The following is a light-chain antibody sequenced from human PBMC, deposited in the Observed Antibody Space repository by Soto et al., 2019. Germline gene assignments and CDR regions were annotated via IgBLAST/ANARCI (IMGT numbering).Light chain of an antibody. CDR3: LLSYSGGNWV. V-gene: IGLV7-46*01. CDR1: TGAVTSGHY. Sequence: QAVVTQEPSLTVSPGGTVTLTCGSNTGAVTSGHYPHWLQQRPGQAPRTLIYDTSNKQSWTPARFSGSLLGGKAALTLSGAHPEDEAYYYCLLSYSGGNWVFGGGTKLTVL. CDR2: DTS. J-gene: IGLJ3*02.